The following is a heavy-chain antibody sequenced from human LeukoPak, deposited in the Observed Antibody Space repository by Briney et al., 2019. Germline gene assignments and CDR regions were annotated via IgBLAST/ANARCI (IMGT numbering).Heavy chain of an antibody. J-gene: IGHJ4*02. D-gene: IGHD2-21*02. CDR3: VRDSVYCGGDCYFAKSYYFDY. CDR1: GYTFTSND. CDR2: MNPNSGNT. V-gene: IGHV1-8*01. Sequence: ASVKVSCKASGYTFTSNDINWVRQATGQGLEWMGWMNPNSGNTGYAQKFQGRVTITRDTSISTAYMELSSLRSEDTAVYYCVRDSVYCGGDCYFAKSYYFDYWGQGTLVTVSS.